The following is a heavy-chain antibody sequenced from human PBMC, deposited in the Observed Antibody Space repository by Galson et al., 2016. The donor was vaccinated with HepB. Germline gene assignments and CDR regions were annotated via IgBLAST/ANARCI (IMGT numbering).Heavy chain of an antibody. V-gene: IGHV3-23*01. D-gene: IGHD4-17*01. Sequence: SLRLSCAGSGLSLSPYAMSWGRQAPGKGLEWVSGISASGGSKTYADSVRGRFISSRDNSNNKLFLQMNSLTTEDRAIYFSAKDHLSGHGDYSWGIFDIWGRETEVTASS. CDR3: AKDHLSGHGDYSWGIFDI. CDR2: ISASGGSK. CDR1: GLSLSPYA. J-gene: IGHJ3*02.